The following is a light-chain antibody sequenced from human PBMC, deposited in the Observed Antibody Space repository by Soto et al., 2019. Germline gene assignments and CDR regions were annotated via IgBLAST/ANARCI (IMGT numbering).Light chain of an antibody. CDR3: QQYDSSPRT. Sequence: EIVWTQSPGTLSLSPGERATLSCRASQRVSSSFLAWYQQKPGQAPRLLIYGASSRATGIPDRFSGSGSGTDFTLTISRREPEDFAVYYCQQYDSSPRTFGPGTKVDIK. CDR2: GAS. V-gene: IGKV3-20*01. CDR1: QRVSSSF. J-gene: IGKJ3*01.